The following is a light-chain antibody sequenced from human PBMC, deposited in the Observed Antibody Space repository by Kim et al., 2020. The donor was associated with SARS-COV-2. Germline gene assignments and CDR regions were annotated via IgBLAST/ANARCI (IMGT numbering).Light chain of an antibody. CDR3: QQYGSSPPIT. CDR1: QSLTSNH. V-gene: IGKV3-20*01. CDR2: GTS. Sequence: SPGERATLFCRASQSLTSNHLAWYQQKGGQAPRLLFYGTSTRATGIPDRFSASGSGTDFTLTISRLEPEDFAVYYCQQYGSSPPITFGQGTKLEI. J-gene: IGKJ2*01.